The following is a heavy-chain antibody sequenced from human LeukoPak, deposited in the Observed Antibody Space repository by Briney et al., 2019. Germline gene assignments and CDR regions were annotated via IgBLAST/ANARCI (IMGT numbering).Heavy chain of an antibody. V-gene: IGHV4-39*01. D-gene: IGHD3-22*01. CDR1: GGSISSSSYY. Sequence: PSETLSLTCTVSGGSISSSSYYWGWIRQPPGKGLEWIGSIYYSGSTYYNPSLKSRVTISVDTSKNQFSLKLSSVTAADTAFYYRARRGYSSSYFWAFDIWGQGTLVTVSS. CDR2: IYYSGST. J-gene: IGHJ3*02. CDR3: ARRGYSSSYFWAFDI.